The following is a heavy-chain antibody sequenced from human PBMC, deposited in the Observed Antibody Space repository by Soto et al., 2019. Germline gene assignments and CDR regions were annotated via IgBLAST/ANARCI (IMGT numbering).Heavy chain of an antibody. J-gene: IGHJ6*02. D-gene: IGHD2-2*01. V-gene: IGHV4-34*01. CDR2: INHSGST. CDR3: ARASCSSTSCYPYYYYGMDV. CDR1: GGSFSGYY. Sequence: SETLSLTCAVYGGSFSGYYWSWIRQPPGKGLEWIGEINHSGSTNYNPSLKSRVTISVDTSKNQFSLKLSSVTAADTAVYYCARASCSSTSCYPYYYYGMDVWGQGTTVTVSS.